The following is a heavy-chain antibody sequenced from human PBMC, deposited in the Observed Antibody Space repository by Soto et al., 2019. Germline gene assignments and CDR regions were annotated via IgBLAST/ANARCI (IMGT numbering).Heavy chain of an antibody. D-gene: IGHD7-27*01. CDR3: ARDFHTGAYFFDY. CDR2: VSGYNDKT. J-gene: IGHJ4*02. V-gene: IGHV1-18*04. CDR1: GYTFTNHG. Sequence: ASVKVSCKASGYTFTNHGISWVRQAPGQGLEWMGWVSGYNDKTKSAQKFQGRVTMTTDTSTSTAYMELRSLRSDDTAVYYCARDFHTGAYFFDYWGQGSLVTVSS.